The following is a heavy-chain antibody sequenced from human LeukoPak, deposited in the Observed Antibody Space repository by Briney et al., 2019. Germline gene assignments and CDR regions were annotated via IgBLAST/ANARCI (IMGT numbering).Heavy chain of an antibody. CDR1: GFTFSSSW. J-gene: IGHJ4*02. V-gene: IGHV3-7*03. Sequence: QTGGSLRLSCAASGFTFSSSWLTWVRQAPGKGLEWVANIKQDGSQKFYLDSVKGRFTISRDNAKNSLYLQMNSLRAEDTAIYYCARSLPYGTTWYGRSDFWGQGTLVTVSS. D-gene: IGHD6-13*01. CDR2: IKQDGSQK. CDR3: ARSLPYGTTWYGRSDF.